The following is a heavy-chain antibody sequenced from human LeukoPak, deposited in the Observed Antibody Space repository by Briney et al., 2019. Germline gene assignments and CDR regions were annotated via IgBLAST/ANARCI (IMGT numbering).Heavy chain of an antibody. CDR2: MYYTGNT. J-gene: IGHJ5*02. V-gene: IGHV4-39*07. D-gene: IGHD2-8*01. CDR1: GGSISSRSYS. Sequence: SETLSLTCTVSGGSISSRSYSWGWIRQPPGKGLEWIGSMYYTGNTDYNPSLKSRLTMSVDTSKNQFSLKLSSVTAADTAVYFCAKGYTNGVNQEVWLDPWGQGTLVTVSS. CDR3: AKGYTNGVNQEVWLDP.